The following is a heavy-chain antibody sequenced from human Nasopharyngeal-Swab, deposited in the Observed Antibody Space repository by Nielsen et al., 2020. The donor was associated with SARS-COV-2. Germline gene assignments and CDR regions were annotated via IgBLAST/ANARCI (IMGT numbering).Heavy chain of an antibody. V-gene: IGHV3-33*06. D-gene: IGHD3-10*01. CDR3: AKDLFIKKMVVRGVTVIPGAFDI. CDR2: IWYDGSNK. CDR1: GFTFSSYG. J-gene: IGHJ3*02. Sequence: GESLKISCAASGFTFSSYGMHWVRQAPGKGLEWVAVIWYDGSNKYYADSVKGRFTISRDNSKNTLYLQMNSLRAEDTAVYYCAKDLFIKKMVVRGVTVIPGAFDIWGQGTMVTVSS.